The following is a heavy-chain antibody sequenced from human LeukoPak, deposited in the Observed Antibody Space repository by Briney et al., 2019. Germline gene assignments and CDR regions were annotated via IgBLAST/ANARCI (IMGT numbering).Heavy chain of an antibody. CDR1: GFGFTSIP. V-gene: IGHV3-23*01. Sequence: GGSWKLSWPALGFGFTSIPITWVAQPPGRGLGGSPSISGSGDNTYYAESVKGRFTISRDNSKNTLFLQMNSLRAEDTAVFYCAKRSGYTTGWFFDFWGQGTLVTVSS. CDR3: AKRSGYTTGWFFDF. CDR2: ISGSGDNT. D-gene: IGHD6-19*01. J-gene: IGHJ4*02.